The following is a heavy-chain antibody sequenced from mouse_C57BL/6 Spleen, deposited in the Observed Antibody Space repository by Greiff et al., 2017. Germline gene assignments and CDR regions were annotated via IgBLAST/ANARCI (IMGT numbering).Heavy chain of an antibody. CDR3: TRDYDEGGYAMDY. J-gene: IGHJ4*01. Sequence: EVQLQQSGAELVRPGASVKLSCTASGFNIKDYYMHWVKQRPEQGLEWIGRIDPEDGDTEYAPKFQGKATMTADTSSNTAYLQLSGLTSEDTAVYYCTRDYDEGGYAMDYWGQGTSVTVSS. V-gene: IGHV14-1*01. D-gene: IGHD2-4*01. CDR2: IDPEDGDT. CDR1: GFNIKDYY.